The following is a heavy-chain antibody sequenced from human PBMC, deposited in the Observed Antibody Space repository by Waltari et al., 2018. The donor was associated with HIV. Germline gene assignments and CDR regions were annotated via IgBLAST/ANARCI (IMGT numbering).Heavy chain of an antibody. CDR3: ADGHNYRSHY. D-gene: IGHD6-19*01. CDR1: GIQFRTLW. CDR2: MNQDGTLR. Sequence: GGAFVQPGGSLRLSCSVSGIQFRTLWMTWVRQTSGKGLEWVASMNQDGTLRHYGDSVQGRFTISRDNDNNSVSLQLSSVRPDDTATYFCADGHNYRSHYWGQGTLVVVAS. V-gene: IGHV3-7*03. J-gene: IGHJ4*02.